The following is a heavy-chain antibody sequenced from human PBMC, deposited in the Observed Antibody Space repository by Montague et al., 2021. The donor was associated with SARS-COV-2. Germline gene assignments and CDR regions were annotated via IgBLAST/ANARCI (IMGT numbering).Heavy chain of an antibody. CDR2: INHSGST. Sequence: SETLSLTCAVYGGSFSGYYWSWIRQPPGKGLEWIGEINHSGSTNYNPSLKSRVTISVGTSKNQFSLKLSSVTAADTAVYYCARGRRILLWFGELLSGGGYYGMDVWGQGTTVTVSS. V-gene: IGHV4-34*01. J-gene: IGHJ6*02. D-gene: IGHD3-10*01. CDR3: ARGRRILLWFGELLSGGGYYGMDV. CDR1: GGSFSGYY.